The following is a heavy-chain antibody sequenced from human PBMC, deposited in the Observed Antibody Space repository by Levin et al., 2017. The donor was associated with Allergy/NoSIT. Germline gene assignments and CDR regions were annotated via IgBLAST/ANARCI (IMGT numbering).Heavy chain of an antibody. J-gene: IGHJ2*01. CDR3: ARDSGWNYGGYFDL. CDR2: ISSTGSSI. Sequence: GASVKVSCAASGFTFSDSHMNWVRQAPGKGLQWVSYISSTGSSIYYADSVKGRFTISRDNANNSLYLQMNSLRAEDTAVYYCARDSGWNYGGYFDLWGRGTLVTVSS. D-gene: IGHD3-16*01. V-gene: IGHV3-48*04. CDR1: GFTFSDSH.